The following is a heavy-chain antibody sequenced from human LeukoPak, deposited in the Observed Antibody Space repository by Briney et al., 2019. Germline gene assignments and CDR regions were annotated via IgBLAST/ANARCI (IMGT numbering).Heavy chain of an antibody. CDR3: ARAEGVAAEFDY. CDR2: IYYSGST. V-gene: IGHV4-30-4*01. D-gene: IGHD2-15*01. J-gene: IGHJ4*02. Sequence: SQTLSLTCTVSGGSISSGDYYWSWIRQPPGKGLKWIGYIYYSGSTYYNPSLKSRVTISVDTSKNQFSLKLSSVTAADTAVYYCARAEGVAAEFDYWGQGTLVTVSS. CDR1: GGSISSGDYY.